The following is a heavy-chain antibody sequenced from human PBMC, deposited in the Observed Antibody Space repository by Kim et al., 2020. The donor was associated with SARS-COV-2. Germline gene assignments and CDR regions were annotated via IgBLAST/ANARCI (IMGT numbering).Heavy chain of an antibody. V-gene: IGHV4-59*01. Sequence: SETLSLTCTVSGGSISSYYWSWIRQPPGKGLEWIGYIYYSGSTNYNPSLKSRVTISVDTSKNQFSLKLSSVTAADTAVYYCARVYDFWSGYYKLAGWFDPWGQGTLVTVSS. CDR2: IYYSGST. D-gene: IGHD3-3*01. CDR3: ARVYDFWSGYYKLAGWFDP. CDR1: GGSISSYY. J-gene: IGHJ5*02.